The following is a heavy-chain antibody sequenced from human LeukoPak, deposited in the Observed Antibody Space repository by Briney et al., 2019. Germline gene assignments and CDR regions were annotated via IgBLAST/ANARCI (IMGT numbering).Heavy chain of an antibody. V-gene: IGHV4-59*08. J-gene: IGHJ4*02. CDR3: ARRGPWSGSFDY. CDR2: ILYTGSN. CDR1: GGSVSSDY. D-gene: IGHD3-3*01. Sequence: NPSETLSLTCTVSGGSVSSDYWSWIRQAPGKGLEWIGFILYTGSNNYNPSLKSRVTMSVDTSKNQFSLRLNSVTAADTAVYYCARRGPWSGSFDYWGQGALVTVSS.